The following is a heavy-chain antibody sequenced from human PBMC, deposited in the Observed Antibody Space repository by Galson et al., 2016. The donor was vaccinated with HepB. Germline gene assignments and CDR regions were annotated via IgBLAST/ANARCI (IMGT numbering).Heavy chain of an antibody. CDR2: IIPIFHTT. V-gene: IGHV1-69*13. CDR3: ARGASGSYRWLDP. D-gene: IGHD3-16*02. J-gene: IGHJ5*02. CDR1: GGSFSALA. Sequence: SVKVSCKASGGSFSALALSWVRQAPGQGLEWMGMIIPIFHTTTYAEKFQGRVTITADESTTTVHMELTSLRHDDTAVYYCARGASGSYRWLDPWGQGSLVTVSA.